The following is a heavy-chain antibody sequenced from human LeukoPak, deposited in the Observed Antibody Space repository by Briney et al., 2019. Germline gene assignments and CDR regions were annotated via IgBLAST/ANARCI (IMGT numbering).Heavy chain of an antibody. J-gene: IGHJ4*02. CDR3: ARSRDGYNPYYFGY. CDR1: GFTFSSYS. CDR2: ISSSSSTI. Sequence: GGSLRLSCAASGFTFSSYSMNWVRQAPGKGLEWVSYISSSSSTIYYADSVKGRFTISRDNAKNSLYLQMNSLRAEDTAVYYCARSRDGYNPYYFGYWGQGTLVTVSS. V-gene: IGHV3-48*04. D-gene: IGHD5-24*01.